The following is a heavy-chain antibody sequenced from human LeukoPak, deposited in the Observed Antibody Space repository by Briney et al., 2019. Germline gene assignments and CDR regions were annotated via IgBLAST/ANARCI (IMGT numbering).Heavy chain of an antibody. V-gene: IGHV4-59*01. CDR3: ARSGVYYLDY. Sequence: SETLSLTCTVSGGSISSYYGSWIRQPPGKGLEWIGYAFYSGSTNYNPSLKSRVTISVDTSKNQFSLRLSSVTAADTAVYYCARSGVYYLDYWGQGTLVTVSS. D-gene: IGHD3-10*01. CDR1: GGSISSYY. J-gene: IGHJ4*02. CDR2: AFYSGST.